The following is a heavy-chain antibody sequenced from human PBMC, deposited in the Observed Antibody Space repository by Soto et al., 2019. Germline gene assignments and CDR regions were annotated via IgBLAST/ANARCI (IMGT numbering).Heavy chain of an antibody. J-gene: IGHJ1*01. D-gene: IGHD4-17*01. CDR2: IWYDGSNK. V-gene: IGHV3-33*01. CDR3: ARESRATVTKGYFQL. CDR1: GFTFSSYG. Sequence: QVQLVESGGGVVQPGRSLRLSCAASGFTFSSYGMHWVCQAPGMGLEWVAVIWYDGSNKYYADSVKGRFTISRDNSKNTLYLQMNSLRAEDTAVYYCARESRATVTKGYFQLWGQGTLVTVSS.